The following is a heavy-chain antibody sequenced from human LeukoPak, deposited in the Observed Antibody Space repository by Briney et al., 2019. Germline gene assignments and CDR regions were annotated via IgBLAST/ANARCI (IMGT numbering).Heavy chain of an antibody. Sequence: ASVKVSCKASGYTFTGYYMHWVRQAPGQGLEWMGWINPNSGGTNYAQKFQGRVTMTRDTSISTAYMELSRLRSDDTAVYYCARESCSSTSCPGRGNNWSDPWGQGTLVTVSS. CDR1: GYTFTGYY. D-gene: IGHD2-2*01. V-gene: IGHV1-2*02. CDR3: ARESCSSTSCPGRGNNWSDP. J-gene: IGHJ5*02. CDR2: INPNSGGT.